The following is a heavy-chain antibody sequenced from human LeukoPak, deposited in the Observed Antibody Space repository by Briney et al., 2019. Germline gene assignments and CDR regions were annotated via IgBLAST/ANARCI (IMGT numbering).Heavy chain of an antibody. Sequence: GGSLRLSCAASGFTFSDYYMSWIRQAPGKGLEWVSYISSSGSTIYYADSVKGRFTISRDNAKNSLYLQMNSLRAEDTAVYYCARVVLMVYAKSYYYYMDVWGKGTTVTVSS. CDR2: ISSSGSTI. J-gene: IGHJ6*03. D-gene: IGHD2-8*01. CDR1: GFTFSDYY. CDR3: ARVVLMVYAKSYYYYMDV. V-gene: IGHV3-11*04.